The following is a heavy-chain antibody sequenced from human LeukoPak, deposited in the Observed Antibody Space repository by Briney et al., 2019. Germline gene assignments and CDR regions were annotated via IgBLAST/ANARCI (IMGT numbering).Heavy chain of an antibody. Sequence: GGSLRLSCAASGLTFCSYAMSWVRQVPGKGLEWVSVISGSGDNTYYADSVKGRFTISRDNSKNMLYLQMNSLRAEDTAVYYCAKWKYSNSGIDDYWGRGTLVTVSS. CDR2: ISGSGDNT. CDR1: GLTFCSYA. D-gene: IGHD6-6*01. V-gene: IGHV3-23*01. CDR3: AKWKYSNSGIDDY. J-gene: IGHJ4*02.